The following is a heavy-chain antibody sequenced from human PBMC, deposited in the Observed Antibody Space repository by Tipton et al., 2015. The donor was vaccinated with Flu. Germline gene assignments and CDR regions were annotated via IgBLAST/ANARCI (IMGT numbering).Heavy chain of an antibody. V-gene: IGHV4-4*07. CDR1: GGSISSYY. D-gene: IGHD3-10*01. Sequence: LRLSCTVSGGSISSYYCSWIRQPAGKGLEWIGRIYTSGSTNYNPSLKSRVTMSVDTSTNQFSLKLSSVTAADTAVYYCARSRSGKVDYWGQGTLVTVSS. CDR3: ARSRSGKVDY. J-gene: IGHJ4*02. CDR2: IYTSGST.